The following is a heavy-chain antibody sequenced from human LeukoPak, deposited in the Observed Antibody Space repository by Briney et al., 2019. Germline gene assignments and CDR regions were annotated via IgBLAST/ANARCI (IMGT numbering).Heavy chain of an antibody. D-gene: IGHD6-19*01. CDR1: GFTFNDYA. CDR3: AKDLVAVSSAEYFQH. CDR2: ISGSGCST. V-gene: IGHV3-23*01. J-gene: IGHJ1*01. Sequence: GGSLRLSCAASGFTFNDYAMNWVRQAPGKGLEWGSAISGSGCSTYYADSVKGLFTISRDNSKNTLYLQMNSLRAEDTAVYYCAKDLVAVSSAEYFQHWGQGTLVTVSS.